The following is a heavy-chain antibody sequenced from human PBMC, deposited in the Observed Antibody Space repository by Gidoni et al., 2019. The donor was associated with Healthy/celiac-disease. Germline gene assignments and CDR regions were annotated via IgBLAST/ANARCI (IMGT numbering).Heavy chain of an antibody. CDR1: GFTFSSYG. V-gene: IGHV3-30*03. CDR2: ISYDGSNK. J-gene: IGHJ4*02. CDR3: SSYGSPLDY. D-gene: IGHD5-18*01. Sequence: QVQLVESGGGVVQPGRSLSLSCSASGFTFSSYGMHWVRQAPGKGLEWVAVISYDGSNKYYADSVKGRFTISRDNSKNTLYLQMNSLRAEDTAVYYCSSYGSPLDYWGQGTLVTVSS.